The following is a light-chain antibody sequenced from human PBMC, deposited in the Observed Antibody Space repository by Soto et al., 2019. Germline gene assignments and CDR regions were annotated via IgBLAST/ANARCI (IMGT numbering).Light chain of an antibody. Sequence: QSALTQPASVSGSPGQSITISCAGTMRDVGAYNLVSWYQQHPGRAPQLIIYEARNRPSGISFRFSGSKSGNTASLTISGLQAEDEADYYCSSYTSKSSLIFGGGTKLTVL. J-gene: IGLJ2*01. V-gene: IGLV2-14*01. CDR3: SSYTSKSSLI. CDR1: MRDVGAYNL. CDR2: EAR.